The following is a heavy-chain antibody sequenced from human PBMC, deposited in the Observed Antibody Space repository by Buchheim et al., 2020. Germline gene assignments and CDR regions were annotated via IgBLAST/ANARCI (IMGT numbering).Heavy chain of an antibody. J-gene: IGHJ6*03. CDR1: GFSFSSFG. CDR3: ARDQGTVRTYYYMDV. D-gene: IGHD4-17*01. V-gene: IGHV3-30*03. Sequence: QVQLVESGGGVVQPGRSLRLSCVASGFSFSSFGMHWVRQAPGKGLEWVAVIPYDGSNKYYADSAKGRFTISRDNSKNTLYLQMNSLRAEDTAVYYCARDQGTVRTYYYMDVWGKGTT. CDR2: IPYDGSNK.